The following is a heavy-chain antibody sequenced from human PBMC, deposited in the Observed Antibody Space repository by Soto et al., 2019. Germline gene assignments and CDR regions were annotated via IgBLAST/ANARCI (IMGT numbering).Heavy chain of an antibody. CDR3: ARLPVADNYYYYGMDV. Sequence: ASVKVSCKTSGYTFTSYGISWVRQAPGQGLEWMGWISAYNGNTNYAQKLQGRVTMTTDTSTSTAYMELRSLRSDDTAVYYCARLPVADNYYYYGMDVWGQGTTVTVS. V-gene: IGHV1-18*01. CDR1: GYTFTSYG. D-gene: IGHD6-19*01. J-gene: IGHJ6*02. CDR2: ISAYNGNT.